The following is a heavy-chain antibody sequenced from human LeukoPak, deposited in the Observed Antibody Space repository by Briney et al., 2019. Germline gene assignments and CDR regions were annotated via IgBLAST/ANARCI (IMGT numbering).Heavy chain of an antibody. CDR2: INPSGGST. CDR1: GGTFSSYA. Sequence: GASVTVSCTASGGTFSSYAISWVRQAPGQGLEWMGIINPSGGSTSYAQKFQGRVTMTRDTSTSTVYMELSSLGSEDTAVYYCASAKRGGNPMGFDYWGQGTLVTVSS. D-gene: IGHD4-23*01. V-gene: IGHV1-46*01. J-gene: IGHJ4*02. CDR3: ASAKRGGNPMGFDY.